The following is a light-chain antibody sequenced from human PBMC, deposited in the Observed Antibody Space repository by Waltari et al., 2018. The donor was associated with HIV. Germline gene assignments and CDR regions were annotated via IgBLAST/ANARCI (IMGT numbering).Light chain of an antibody. Sequence: DIQMTQSPSSLSAAVGDTVTITCRASQDIYKYLAWYQQRPGKVPQLLIFAASTLHSGVPSRFSGSGSGTDFALTISGLQPEDAATYFCQNYNNVPRTFGQGSKVEI. V-gene: IGKV1-27*01. J-gene: IGKJ1*01. CDR3: QNYNNVPRT. CDR1: QDIYKY. CDR2: AAS.